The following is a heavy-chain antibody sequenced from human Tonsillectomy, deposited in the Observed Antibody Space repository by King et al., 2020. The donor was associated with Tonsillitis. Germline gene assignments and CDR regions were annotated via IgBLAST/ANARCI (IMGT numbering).Heavy chain of an antibody. D-gene: IGHD2-2*01. J-gene: IGHJ4*02. CDR3: ARGRDGIVVVPPAAEVFSFDY. V-gene: IGHV6-1*01. CDR1: GDSVSSNSAA. CDR2: TYYRSKWYN. Sequence: VQLQQSGPGLVKPSQTLSLTCAISGDSVSSNSAAWNWIRQSPSRGLEWLGRTYYRSKWYNDYAVSVKSRITINPDTSKNQFSLQLNSVIPEDTAVYFCARGRDGIVVVPPAAEVFSFDYWGQGTLVTVSS.